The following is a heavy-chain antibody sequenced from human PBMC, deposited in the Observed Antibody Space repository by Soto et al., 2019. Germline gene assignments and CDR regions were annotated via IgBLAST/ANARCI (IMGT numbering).Heavy chain of an antibody. V-gene: IGHV3-11*01. Sequence: QVQLVESGGGLVKPGGSLRLSCAASGFSFSIYYMTWIRQVPGRGLECISYINNRGDAIYYADSVNGRFTISRDDTKSSLFLQMDTLRAEDTAVYYCARDRAGTRSFPHNTDDLWGQGTMVTVAS. CDR1: GFSFSIYY. CDR3: ARDRAGTRSFPHNTDDL. CDR2: INNRGDAI. D-gene: IGHD6-19*01. J-gene: IGHJ3*01.